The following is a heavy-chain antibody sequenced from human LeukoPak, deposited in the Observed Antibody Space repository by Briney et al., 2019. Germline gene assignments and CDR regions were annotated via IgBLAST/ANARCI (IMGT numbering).Heavy chain of an antibody. CDR3: ARDRGGLVTDY. D-gene: IGHD3-9*01. V-gene: IGHV4-39*07. Sequence: SSETLSLTCTVSGGSISTRDYYWGWIRQPPGKGLEWIASIYYTGSTYYSPSLRSRATMSVDTSKNQFSLKLSCVTAADTAVYYCARDRGGLVTDYWGQGTLVTVSS. J-gene: IGHJ4*02. CDR1: GGSISTRDYY. CDR2: IYYTGST.